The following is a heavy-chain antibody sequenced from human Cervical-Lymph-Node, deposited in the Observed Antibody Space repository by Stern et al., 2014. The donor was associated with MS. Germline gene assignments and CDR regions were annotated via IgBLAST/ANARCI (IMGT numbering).Heavy chain of an antibody. CDR1: GFTFNNSS. J-gene: IGHJ4*02. Sequence: EVQLVESGGGLVKPGGSLRLSCAASGFTFNNSSMNWVRQAPVKGLEWVSSISSSSDYIYYADSVRGRFTISRDNAKTSLCLQMNSLRAEDTAVYYCARGLYGDYGYFDNWGQGTLVTVSS. CDR2: ISSSSDYI. CDR3: ARGLYGDYGYFDN. V-gene: IGHV3-21*01. D-gene: IGHD4-17*01.